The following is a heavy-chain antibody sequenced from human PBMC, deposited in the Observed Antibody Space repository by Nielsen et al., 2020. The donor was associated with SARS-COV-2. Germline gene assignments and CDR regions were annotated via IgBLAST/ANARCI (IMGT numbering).Heavy chain of an antibody. CDR3: ARSAVVLPAATYYYYYYHMDV. D-gene: IGHD2-2*01. Sequence: WIRQPPGRGLEWIGYIYNSGSTDYNPSLKSRVTISVDKSKNQFSLKLTPVSAADTAVYYCARSAVVLPAATYYYYYYHMDVWGKGTMVTVSS. CDR2: IYNSGST. J-gene: IGHJ6*03. V-gene: IGHV4-59*01.